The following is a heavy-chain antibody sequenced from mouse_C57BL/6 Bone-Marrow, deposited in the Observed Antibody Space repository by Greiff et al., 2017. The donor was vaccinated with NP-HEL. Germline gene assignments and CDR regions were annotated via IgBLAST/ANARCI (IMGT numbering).Heavy chain of an antibody. J-gene: IGHJ2*01. CDR2: IRNKANGYTT. CDR3: ARLSTMVTTRYCDY. V-gene: IGHV7-3*01. Sequence: EVQLVESGGGLVQPGGSLSLSCAASGFTFTDYYMSWVRQPPGKALEWLGFIRNKANGYTTEYSASVKGRFTISRDNSQSILYLQMNALRGEDRATYYCARLSTMVTTRYCDYWGQGTTLTVSS. D-gene: IGHD2-2*01. CDR1: GFTFTDYY.